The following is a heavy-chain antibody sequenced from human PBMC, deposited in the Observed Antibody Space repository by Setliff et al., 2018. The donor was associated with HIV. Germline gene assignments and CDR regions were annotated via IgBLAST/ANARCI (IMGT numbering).Heavy chain of an antibody. CDR3: AREGVTMRGNAFDI. J-gene: IGHJ3*02. CDR2: IYYSGST. CDR1: GGSISSYY. Sequence: SETLSLTCTVSGGSISSYYWSWIRQPPGKGLEWIGYIYYSGSTNYNPSLKSRVTISVDTSKNQFSLKLSSVTAADTAVYYCAREGVTMRGNAFDIRGQGTMVTVSS. D-gene: IGHD3-22*01. V-gene: IGHV4-59*01.